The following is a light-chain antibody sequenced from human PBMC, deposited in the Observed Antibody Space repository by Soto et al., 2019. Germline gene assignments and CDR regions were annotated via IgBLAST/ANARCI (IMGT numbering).Light chain of an antibody. J-gene: IGLJ1*01. Sequence: QSVLTQPPSASGAPGQRVTISCSGSTSNIGTDTVNWYQQLPGTAPKLLIYGNTQRPSGVSSRFSGSKSGNTASLTISGLQAEDEADYYCCSYASSSSYVFGTGTKVTVL. CDR3: CSYASSSSYV. CDR2: GNT. CDR1: TSNIGTDT. V-gene: IGLV1-44*01.